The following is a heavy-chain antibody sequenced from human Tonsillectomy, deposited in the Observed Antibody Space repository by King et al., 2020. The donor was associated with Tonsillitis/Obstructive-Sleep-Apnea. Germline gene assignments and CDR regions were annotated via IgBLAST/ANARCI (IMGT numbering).Heavy chain of an antibody. CDR3: ARLNDDFVIAAFDI. J-gene: IGHJ3*02. CDR2: SYCSGST. Sequence: QLQESGPGLVKPSETLSLTCTVSGGSISSIRYYWGWIRQPPRKGREWIGSSYCSGSTYHNPSLKSRVTISVDTSQNQFSLKLSSVTAADTAVYYCARLNDDFVIAAFDIWGQGTMVTVSS. CDR1: GGSISSIRYY. D-gene: IGHD3-16*02. V-gene: IGHV4-39*01.